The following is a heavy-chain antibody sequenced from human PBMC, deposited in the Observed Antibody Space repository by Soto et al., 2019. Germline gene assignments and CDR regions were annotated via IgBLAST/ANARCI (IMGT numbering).Heavy chain of an antibody. V-gene: IGHV1-8*01. CDR2: MNPNSGNT. J-gene: IGHJ6*02. D-gene: IGHD1-1*01. CDR1: GYTFTSYD. CDR3: GRERTTRGMDV. Sequence: ASVKVSCKASGYTFTSYDINWVRQATGQGLEWMGWMNPNSGNTGYAQKFQGGVTMTRNTSISTVYMELSSLRSEDTAVYYCGRERTTRGMDVWGQGTTVTVSS.